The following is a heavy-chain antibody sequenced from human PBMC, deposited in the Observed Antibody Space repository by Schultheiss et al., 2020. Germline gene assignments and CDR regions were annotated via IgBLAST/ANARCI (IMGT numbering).Heavy chain of an antibody. D-gene: IGHD6-19*01. V-gene: IGHV3-21*01. J-gene: IGHJ4*02. CDR1: GFTFSSYS. CDR3: ARGSSGWHYYFDY. Sequence: GGCLRLSCAASGFTFSSYSMNWVRQAPGKGLEWVSSISSSSSYIYYADSVKGRFTISRDNAKNSLYLQMNSLRAEDTAVYYCARGSSGWHYYFDYWGQGTLVTVSS. CDR2: ISSSSSYI.